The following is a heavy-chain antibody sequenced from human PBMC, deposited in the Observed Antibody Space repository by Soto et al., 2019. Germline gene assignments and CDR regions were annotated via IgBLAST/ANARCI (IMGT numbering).Heavy chain of an antibody. CDR1: GFTFSSYG. J-gene: IGHJ4*02. Sequence: QVQLVESGGGVGQRGRSLRLSCAASGFTFSSYGMHWVRQAPGKGLEWVAVIWYDGSNKYYADSVKGRFTISRDNSKNTLYLQMNSLRAEDTAVYYCARVSSYYYDSSGSDYWGQGTLVTVSS. CDR3: ARVSSYYYDSSGSDY. CDR2: IWYDGSNK. D-gene: IGHD3-22*01. V-gene: IGHV3-33*01.